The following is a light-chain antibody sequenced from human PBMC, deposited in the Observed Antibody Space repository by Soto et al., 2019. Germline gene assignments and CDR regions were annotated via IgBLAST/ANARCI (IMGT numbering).Light chain of an antibody. Sequence: QSALTQPASVSGSPGQSITISCTGTSSDVGGYNYVSWYQQYPGKAPKLMIYDVSNRPSGVSNRFSGSKSGNTASLTISGLQAEDDADYSCSSYTSSTTPHVFGTGTNLTVL. J-gene: IGLJ1*01. CDR2: DVS. CDR1: SSDVGGYNY. V-gene: IGLV2-14*01. CDR3: SSYTSSTTPHV.